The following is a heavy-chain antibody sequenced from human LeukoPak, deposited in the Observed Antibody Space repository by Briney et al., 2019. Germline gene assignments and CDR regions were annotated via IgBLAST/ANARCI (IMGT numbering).Heavy chain of an antibody. CDR3: ARVGILPDYYYGMDV. CDR2: IYYSGST. V-gene: IGHV4-30-4*01. J-gene: IGHJ6*02. CDR1: GGSISSGDYY. D-gene: IGHD3-3*02. Sequence: SETLSLTCTVSGGSISSGDYYWSWMRQPPGKGLEWIGYIYYSGSTYYNPSLKSRVTISVDTSKNQFSLKLSSVTAADTAVYYCARVGILPDYYYGMDVWGQGTTVTVSS.